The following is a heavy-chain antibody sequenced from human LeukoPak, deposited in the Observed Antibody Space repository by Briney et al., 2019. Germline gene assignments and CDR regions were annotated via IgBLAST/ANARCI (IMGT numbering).Heavy chain of an antibody. Sequence: SETLSPTCTVSGASVSSGSYYWSWIRQPPGKGLEWIGNIYYSGSTNYNPSLKSRVTISVDTSKNQFSLKLSSVTAADTAVYYCAREVKEADYYYGMDVWGQGTTVTVSS. D-gene: IGHD6-25*01. CDR3: AREVKEADYYYGMDV. CDR1: GASVSSGSYY. J-gene: IGHJ6*02. CDR2: IYYSGST. V-gene: IGHV4-61*01.